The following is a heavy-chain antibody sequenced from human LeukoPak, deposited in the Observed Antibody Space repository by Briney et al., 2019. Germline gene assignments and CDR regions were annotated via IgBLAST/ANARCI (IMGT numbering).Heavy chain of an antibody. D-gene: IGHD2-15*01. CDR3: ARVGRYCSGGSCYGENWFDP. Sequence: SETLSLTCTVSGGSISSGGYYWSWIRQHPGKGLEWIGYIYYSGSTYYNPSLKSRVTISVDTSKNQFSLRLTSVPPADTAVYYCARVGRYCSGGSCYGENWFDPWGQGTLVTVSS. CDR2: IYYSGST. J-gene: IGHJ5*02. V-gene: IGHV4-31*03. CDR1: GGSISSGGYY.